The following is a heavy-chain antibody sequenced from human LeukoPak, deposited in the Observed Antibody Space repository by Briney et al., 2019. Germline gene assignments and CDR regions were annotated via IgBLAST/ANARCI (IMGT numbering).Heavy chain of an antibody. J-gene: IGHJ4*02. D-gene: IGHD6-13*01. Sequence: GGSLRLSCAASGFTFNSYAMSWVRQAPGKGLEWVSAISGSGGTTYYADSVRGRFTISRDNGKNTLYLQMNSLRAEDTAVYYCARGGDSSNWYPGYFEYWGQGALVTVSS. CDR1: GFTFNSYA. CDR3: ARGGDSSNWYPGYFEY. CDR2: ISGSGGTT. V-gene: IGHV3-23*01.